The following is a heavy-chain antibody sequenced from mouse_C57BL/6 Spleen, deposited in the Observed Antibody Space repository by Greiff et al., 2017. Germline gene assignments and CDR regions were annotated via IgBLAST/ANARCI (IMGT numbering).Heavy chain of an antibody. CDR1: GYTFTSYW. V-gene: IGHV1-50*01. D-gene: IGHD1-1*01. CDR2: IDPSDSYT. Sequence: QVQLQQPGAELVKPGASVKLSCKASGYTFTSYWMQWVKQRPGQGLEWIGEIDPSDSYTNYNQKFKGKATLTVDTSSSTAYSQLRSLTFEDSAVYYCARGGYGSSIFDYWGQGTTLTVSS. CDR3: ARGGYGSSIFDY. J-gene: IGHJ2*01.